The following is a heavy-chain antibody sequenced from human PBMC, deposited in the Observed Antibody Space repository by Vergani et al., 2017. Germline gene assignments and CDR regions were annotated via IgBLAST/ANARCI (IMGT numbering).Heavy chain of an antibody. CDR2: INPSGGHT. J-gene: IGHJ4*02. CDR1: GYTFRNYY. V-gene: IGHV1-46*03. Sequence: QVQVVQSGAEVKKSGASVKVSCKTSGYTFRNYYMHWVRQAPGQGLEWMGIINPSGGHTNYAQKVQGRVTMTRDTSTSTVYMELSSLRSDDTAIYYCARGDYGILTDYRYWGQGTLVSVSA. CDR3: ARGDYGILTDYRY. D-gene: IGHD3-9*01.